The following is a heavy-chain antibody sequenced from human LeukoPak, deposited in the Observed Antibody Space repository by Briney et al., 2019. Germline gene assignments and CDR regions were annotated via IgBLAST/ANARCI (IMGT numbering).Heavy chain of an antibody. CDR3: TTRTDYYDSSGYYHGEYFQH. CDR1: GFTFSNAW. CDR2: IKSKTDGGTT. V-gene: IGHV3-15*01. D-gene: IGHD3-22*01. Sequence: GGSLRLSCAASGFTFSNAWMSWVRQAPGKGLEWVGRIKSKTDGGTTDYAAPVKGRFTISRDDSKNTLYLQMNSLKTEDTAVYYCTTRTDYYDSSGYYHGEYFQHWGQGTLVTVSS. J-gene: IGHJ1*01.